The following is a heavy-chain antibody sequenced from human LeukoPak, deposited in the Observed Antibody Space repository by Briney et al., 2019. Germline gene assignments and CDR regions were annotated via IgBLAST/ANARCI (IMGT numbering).Heavy chain of an antibody. V-gene: IGHV4-4*02. J-gene: IGHJ4*02. CDR1: GGSISSSNW. CDR3: ARHPSYYDSSGYYSFFDY. Sequence: PSGTLSLTCAVSGGSISSSNWWSWVRQPPGKGLEWIGEIYHSGSTNYNPSLKSRVTISVDKSKNQFSLKLSSVTAADTAVYYCARHPSYYDSSGYYSFFDYWGQGTLVTVSS. CDR2: IYHSGST. D-gene: IGHD3-22*01.